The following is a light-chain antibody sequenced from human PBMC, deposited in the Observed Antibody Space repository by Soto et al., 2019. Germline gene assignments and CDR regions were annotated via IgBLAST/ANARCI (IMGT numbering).Light chain of an antibody. V-gene: IGKV1-39*01. CDR3: QQTYSTPPT. CDR2: AAF. J-gene: IGKJ1*01. CDR1: QTISSY. Sequence: DIQMTQSPSSLSASVGDRVTITCRASQTISSYLNWYQQKPGKAPKLLIFAAFSLHGGVPSRFSGSGSGSGTDFSLTIDSLQPEDFATYYCQQTYSTPPTFGQGTKVEVK.